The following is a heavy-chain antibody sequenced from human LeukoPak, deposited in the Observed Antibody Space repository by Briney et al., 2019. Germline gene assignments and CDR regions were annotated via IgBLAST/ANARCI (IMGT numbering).Heavy chain of an antibody. CDR1: AFTFSSYW. Sequence: PGGSLRLSCAASAFTFSSYWMHWVRQAPGKGLEWVAYISRSSSSKHYADSVKGRFTISRDNAKNSLYLQMNSLRGEDTAVYYCVREDPSEYGSIDYWGQGTLVTVSS. CDR3: VREDPSEYGSIDY. J-gene: IGHJ4*02. D-gene: IGHD3-10*01. V-gene: IGHV3-48*01. CDR2: ISRSSSSK.